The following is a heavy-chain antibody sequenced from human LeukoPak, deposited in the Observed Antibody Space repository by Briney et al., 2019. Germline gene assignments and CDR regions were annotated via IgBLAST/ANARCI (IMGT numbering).Heavy chain of an antibody. CDR2: ISGSGGRT. Sequence: GGTLRLSCAASGFTFSSYGMSWVRQAPGKGLEWVSAISGSGGRTYYTDSVEGRFTISRDNSKNTLYLQMNSLRAEDTAVYYCAKAGRGGAITMVRGVKGDYYYMDVWGKGTTVTISS. CDR3: AKAGRGGAITMVRGVKGDYYYMDV. CDR1: GFTFSSYG. J-gene: IGHJ6*03. D-gene: IGHD3-10*01. V-gene: IGHV3-23*01.